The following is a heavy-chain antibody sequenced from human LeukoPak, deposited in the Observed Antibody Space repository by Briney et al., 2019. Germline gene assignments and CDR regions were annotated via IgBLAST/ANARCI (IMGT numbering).Heavy chain of an antibody. D-gene: IGHD4-17*01. CDR3: ARVMYDSGDYVFDY. Sequence: SETLSLTCTVSGGSISSYYWSWIRQPPGKGLEWIGYVYYSGSTNYNPSLKSRVTISVDSSKNQFSLKLSSVTAADTAVYYCARVMYDSGDYVFDYWGQGTLVTVSS. V-gene: IGHV4-59*01. CDR1: GGSISSYY. CDR2: VYYSGST. J-gene: IGHJ4*02.